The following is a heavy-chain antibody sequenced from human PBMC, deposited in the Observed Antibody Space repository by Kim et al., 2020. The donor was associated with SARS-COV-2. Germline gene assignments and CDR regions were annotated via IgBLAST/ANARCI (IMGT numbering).Heavy chain of an antibody. V-gene: IGHV3-30*18. CDR2: ISWHSHDI. D-gene: IGHD4-17*01. Sequence: GGSLRLSCAASGFSFSDYGMNWVRQAPGKGLEWVALISWHSHDIYYADSVKGRFSISRDNSKNTLYLEMNSLRAEDTAVYFCAKESTVTKPTAFDHWGQGTLVTVSS. CDR3: AKESTVTKPTAFDH. J-gene: IGHJ4*02. CDR1: GFSFSDYG.